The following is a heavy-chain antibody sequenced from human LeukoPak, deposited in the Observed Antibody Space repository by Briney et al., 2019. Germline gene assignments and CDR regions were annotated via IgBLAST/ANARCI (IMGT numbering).Heavy chain of an antibody. V-gene: IGHV4-59*01. CDR1: GGSISSYY. CDR3: ARSVLGYSYGLHIDY. D-gene: IGHD5-18*01. Sequence: ETLSLTCTVSGGSISSYYWSWIRQSPGEGLEWIGYIHYRGSTNYNPSIKSRVTISVDTSKNQFSLKLSSLTAADTAVYYCARSVLGYSYGLHIDYWGQGTLVTVSS. CDR2: IHYRGST. J-gene: IGHJ4*02.